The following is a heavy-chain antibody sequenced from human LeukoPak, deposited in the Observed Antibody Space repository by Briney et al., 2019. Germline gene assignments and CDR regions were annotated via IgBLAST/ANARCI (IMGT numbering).Heavy chain of an antibody. CDR2: IKQDGSEK. D-gene: IGHD2-15*01. Sequence: GGSLRLSCAASGFTFSSYWMSWVRQAPGKGLEWVANIKQDGSEKYCVDSVKGRFTISRDNAKNSLYLQMNSLRAEDTAVYYCARKRYCSGGSCPDVFQHWGQGTLVTVSS. J-gene: IGHJ1*01. CDR3: ARKRYCSGGSCPDVFQH. V-gene: IGHV3-7*01. CDR1: GFTFSSYW.